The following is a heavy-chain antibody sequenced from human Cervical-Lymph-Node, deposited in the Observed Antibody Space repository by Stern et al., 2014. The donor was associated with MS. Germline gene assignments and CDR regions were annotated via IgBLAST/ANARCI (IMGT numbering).Heavy chain of an antibody. CDR1: GFSLSNARMG. J-gene: IGHJ4*02. Sequence: VTLRESGPVLVKPTETLTLTCTVSGFSLSNARMGVSWIRQPPGKALEWLTHILSNDEKSYSTSLKSRLTISKDTSKSQVVLTMTNMDPVDTATYYCARYYYDSSGHYQDYWGQGTLVTVSS. CDR2: ILSNDEK. D-gene: IGHD3-22*01. V-gene: IGHV2-26*01. CDR3: ARYYYDSSGHYQDY.